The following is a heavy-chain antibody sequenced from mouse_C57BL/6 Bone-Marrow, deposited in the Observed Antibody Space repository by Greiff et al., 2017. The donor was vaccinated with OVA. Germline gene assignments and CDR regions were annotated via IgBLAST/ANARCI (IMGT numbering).Heavy chain of an antibody. CDR1: GFTFSDYG. D-gene: IGHD1-1*01. J-gene: IGHJ4*01. CDR2: ISSGSSTI. V-gene: IGHV5-17*01. CDR3: ARDIYPRMDY. Sequence: DVQLVESGGGLVKPGGSLKLSCAASGFTFSDYGMHWVRQAPEKGLEWVAYISSGSSTIYYADTVKGRFTISRDNAKNTLFLQMTSLRSEDTAMYYCARDIYPRMDYWGQGTSVTVSS.